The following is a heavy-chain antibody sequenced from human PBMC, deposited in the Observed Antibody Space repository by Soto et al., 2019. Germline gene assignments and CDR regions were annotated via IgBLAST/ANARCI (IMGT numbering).Heavy chain of an antibody. V-gene: IGHV3-74*01. CDR2: INSDGSST. J-gene: IGHJ4*02. D-gene: IGHD2-15*01. CDR1: GFTFSSYW. Sequence: EVQLVESGGGLVQPGGSLRLSCAASGFTFSSYWMHWVRQAPGKGLVWVSRINSDGSSTSYADSVKGRITISRNNAKNTLYLQMNSTKAEDTAVYYSARVYCSGGSCYRLDYWGQGTLVTVSS. CDR3: ARVYCSGGSCYRLDY.